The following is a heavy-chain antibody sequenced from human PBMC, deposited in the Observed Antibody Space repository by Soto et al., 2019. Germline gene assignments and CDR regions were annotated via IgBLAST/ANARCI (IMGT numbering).Heavy chain of an antibody. CDR2: IYPDDSDT. J-gene: IGHJ6*02. V-gene: IGHV5-51*01. CDR3: VREGDRYGGGNYYGMEI. Sequence: GESLKISCKGSGYSFSNYWIAWVRQMPGKGLEWMGIIYPDDSDTRYSPSFQGQVTISADKSISTAYLQWSSLKASDTAMYYCVREGDRYGGGNYYGMEIWGRGTTGTVSS. CDR1: GYSFSNYW. D-gene: IGHD5-18*01.